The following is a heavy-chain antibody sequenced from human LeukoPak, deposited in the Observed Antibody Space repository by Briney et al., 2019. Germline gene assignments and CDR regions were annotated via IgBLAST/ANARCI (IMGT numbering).Heavy chain of an antibody. Sequence: GGSLRLSCAASGFTFSSYGMHWVRQAPGKGPEWVAVIWYDGSNKYYADSVKGRFTISRDNSKNTLYLQMNSLRAEDTAVYYCAKDGIYGDYGAYWGQGTLVTVSS. V-gene: IGHV3-33*06. CDR3: AKDGIYGDYGAY. J-gene: IGHJ4*02. D-gene: IGHD4-17*01. CDR1: GFTFSSYG. CDR2: IWYDGSNK.